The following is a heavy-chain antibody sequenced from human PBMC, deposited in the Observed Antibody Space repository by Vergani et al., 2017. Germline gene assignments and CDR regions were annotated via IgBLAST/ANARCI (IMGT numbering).Heavy chain of an antibody. V-gene: IGHV3-33*01. CDR1: GFTFSSHG. J-gene: IGHJ5*01. Sequence: QVQLVESEGGVVQPGRSLTLSCVASGFTFSSHGMHWVRQVPGKGLEWVAVIWYDGSNKYYGDSVKGRFTISRDNSKNTLYLQMNSLRVEDTAVYYCARWGNEKSLDSWGQGTLVTVSS. D-gene: IGHD1-1*01. CDR3: ARWGNEKSLDS. CDR2: IWYDGSNK.